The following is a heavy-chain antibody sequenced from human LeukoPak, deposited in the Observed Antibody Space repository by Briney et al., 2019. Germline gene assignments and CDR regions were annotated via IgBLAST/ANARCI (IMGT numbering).Heavy chain of an antibody. CDR3: ARDREPNIAPLDY. D-gene: IGHD6-13*01. Sequence: GGSLRLSCAASGFTFSSYAMHWVRQAPGKGLEWVAVISYDGSNKYYADSVKGRFTISRDNSKNTLYLQMNSLRAEDTAVNYCARDREPNIAPLDYWGQGTLVTVSS. CDR1: GFTFSSYA. V-gene: IGHV3-30-3*01. CDR2: ISYDGSNK. J-gene: IGHJ4*02.